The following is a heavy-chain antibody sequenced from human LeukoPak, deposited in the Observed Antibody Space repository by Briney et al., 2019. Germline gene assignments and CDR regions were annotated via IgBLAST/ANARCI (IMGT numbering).Heavy chain of an antibody. CDR1: GFTFSSYA. Sequence: GGSLRLSCAASGFTFSSYAMNWVRQAPGKGLVWVSTISSTGGHTYYADSVKGRFTIYRDNSKNTLYLQMNSLRAEDTAVYYCARDGYCSSTSCYAYYYYGMDVWGQGTTVTVSS. J-gene: IGHJ6*02. CDR3: ARDGYCSSTSCYAYYYYGMDV. V-gene: IGHV3-23*01. D-gene: IGHD2-2*01. CDR2: ISSTGGHT.